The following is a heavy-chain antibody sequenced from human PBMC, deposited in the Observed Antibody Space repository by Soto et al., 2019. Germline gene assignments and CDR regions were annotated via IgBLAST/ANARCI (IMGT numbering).Heavy chain of an antibody. D-gene: IGHD6-19*01. CDR3: ARGREQWLVQPLAEYFQH. CDR1: GYTFTSYY. CDR2: INPSGGST. V-gene: IGHV1-46*01. Sequence: ASVKVSCKASGYTFTSYYMHWLRQSPGQGLEWMGIINPSGGSTSYAQKFQGRVTMTRDTSTSTVYMELSSLRSEDTAVYYCARGREQWLVQPLAEYFQHWGQGTLVTVSS. J-gene: IGHJ1*01.